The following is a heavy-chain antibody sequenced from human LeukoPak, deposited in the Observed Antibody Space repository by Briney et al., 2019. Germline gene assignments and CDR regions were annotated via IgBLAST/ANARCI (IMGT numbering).Heavy chain of an antibody. Sequence: SETLSLTCSVSGGSISSSSYFWGWIRQPPGKGLEWIGNIYYSGGTYYNPSLKSRVTISLDTSKNQFSLRLSAVTAADTAAYYCASVRRGFGESSKYYSYYYMDVWGKGTTVTVSS. J-gene: IGHJ6*03. CDR1: GGSISSSSYF. D-gene: IGHD3-10*01. CDR3: ASVRRGFGESSKYYSYYYMDV. V-gene: IGHV4-39*01. CDR2: IYYSGGT.